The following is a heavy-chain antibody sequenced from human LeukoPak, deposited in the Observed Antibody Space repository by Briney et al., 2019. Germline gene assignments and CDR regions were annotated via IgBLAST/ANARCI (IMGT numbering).Heavy chain of an antibody. D-gene: IGHD2-15*01. Sequence: VASVKVSCKASGYTFTSYGISWVRQAPGQGLEWMGWISAYNGNTNYAQKLQGRVTMTTDTSTSTAYMELRSLRSDDTAVYYCAREMGPGGVAQAGATFDYWGQGTLVTVSS. CDR2: ISAYNGNT. CDR1: GYTFTSYG. V-gene: IGHV1-18*01. CDR3: AREMGPGGVAQAGATFDY. J-gene: IGHJ4*02.